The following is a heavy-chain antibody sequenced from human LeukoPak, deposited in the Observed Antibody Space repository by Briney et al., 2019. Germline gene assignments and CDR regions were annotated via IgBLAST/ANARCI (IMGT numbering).Heavy chain of an antibody. CDR2: FDPEDGET. J-gene: IGHJ6*04. CDR1: GYTLTELS. V-gene: IGHV1-24*01. Sequence: ASVKVSCKVSGYTLTELSMHWVRQAPGKGLEWMGGFDPEDGETIHAQKFQGRVTMTEDTSTDTAYMELSSLRSEDTAVYYCATPYGSSLSDYYYGMDVWGKGTTVTVSS. CDR3: ATPYGSSLSDYYYGMDV. D-gene: IGHD3-10*01.